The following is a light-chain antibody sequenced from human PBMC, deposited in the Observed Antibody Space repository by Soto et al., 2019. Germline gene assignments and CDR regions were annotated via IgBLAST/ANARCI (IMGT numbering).Light chain of an antibody. CDR3: QQRSNWPLS. Sequence: IVMTQYPATLSLSPGQRATLSCRAGQSVGSSLAWYQQKPGQPPRLLIYDASNRATGIPARFSGSVSGTDGTITISSLETEDGAVYYCQQRSNWPLSFGGGTKVDIK. V-gene: IGKV3-11*01. J-gene: IGKJ4*01. CDR2: DAS. CDR1: QSVGSS.